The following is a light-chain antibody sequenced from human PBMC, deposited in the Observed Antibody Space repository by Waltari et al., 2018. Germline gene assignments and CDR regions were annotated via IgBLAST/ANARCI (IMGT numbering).Light chain of an antibody. CDR1: QSLSSNS. Sequence: EVVLTQSPGTLSLSPGERATLSCRASQSLSSNSLAWYQHKLGQAPRLLIYGASSRATDIPDRFSGSGSGTDFTRTISRLEPEDFAVYYCLQYGASPRTFGQGTKLEIK. V-gene: IGKV3-20*01. CDR2: GAS. CDR3: LQYGASPRT. J-gene: IGKJ2*02.